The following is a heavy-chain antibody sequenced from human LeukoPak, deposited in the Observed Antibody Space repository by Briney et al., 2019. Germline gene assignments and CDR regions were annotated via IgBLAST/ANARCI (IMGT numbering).Heavy chain of an antibody. J-gene: IGHJ6*04. CDR2: ISSSGSTI. CDR1: GFTFSSHE. CDR3: AELGITMIGGV. D-gene: IGHD3-10*02. V-gene: IGHV3-48*03. Sequence: GGSLRLSCAASGFTFSSHEMNWVRQAPGRGLEWVSYISSSGSTIYYADSVKGRFTISRDNAKNSLYLQMNSLRAEDTAVYYCAELGITMIGGVWGKGTTVTISS.